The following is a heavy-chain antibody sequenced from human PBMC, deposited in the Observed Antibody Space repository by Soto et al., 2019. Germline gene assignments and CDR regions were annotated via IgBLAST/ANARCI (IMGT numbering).Heavy chain of an antibody. D-gene: IGHD6-13*01. CDR1: GFTFGNFG. CDR2: ISNDGSRR. Sequence: QVQLVESGGGVVQPGRSLRLSRAASGFTFGNFGIHWVRQAPGKGLEWVADISNDGSRRYYADSVKGRFTISRDNSKNTLYLQMDSLRAEDTAVYFCARGCSGGTNCFYFDFWGQGILVTVSS. J-gene: IGHJ4*02. V-gene: IGHV3-30*03. CDR3: ARGCSGGTNCFYFDF.